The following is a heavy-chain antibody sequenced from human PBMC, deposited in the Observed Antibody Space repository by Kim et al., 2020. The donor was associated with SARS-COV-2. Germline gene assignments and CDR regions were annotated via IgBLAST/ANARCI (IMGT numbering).Heavy chain of an antibody. CDR2: ISHDGVAI. CDR3: TRVGLSYSLGSGFDP. CDR1: SSIVGYA. Sequence: GGSLRLSCVASSSIVGYAFHWVRQAPGKGLEWVARISHDGVAISYADSVRGRFTISRDDSKRTIYLQMNSLRVEDTALFYCTRVGLSYSLGSGFDPWGQGTLVTVSS. V-gene: IGHV3-30*04. D-gene: IGHD5-18*01. J-gene: IGHJ5*02.